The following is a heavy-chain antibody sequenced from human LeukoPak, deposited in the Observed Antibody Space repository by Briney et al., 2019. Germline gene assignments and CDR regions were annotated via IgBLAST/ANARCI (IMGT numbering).Heavy chain of an antibody. CDR1: GYSLTELS. CDR3: ARDWSSVADY. Sequence: ASVKVSCKVSGYSLTELSMQWVRQAPGKGLEWMGGSDSEDGETIYAQKFQGRATMTEDTSTDTAYMELSSLRFDDTAVYYCARDWSSVADYWGQGTLVTVSS. V-gene: IGHV1-24*01. J-gene: IGHJ4*02. CDR2: SDSEDGET. D-gene: IGHD3-3*01.